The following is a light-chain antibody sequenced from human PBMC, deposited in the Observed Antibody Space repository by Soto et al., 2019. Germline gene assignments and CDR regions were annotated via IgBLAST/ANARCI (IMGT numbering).Light chain of an antibody. J-gene: IGLJ3*02. CDR1: TSNIGINT. V-gene: IGLV1-44*01. Sequence: QSVLTQPPSASGTPVQRATISCSGSTSNIGINTVNWYQHLPGPAPKVLMYSNNQRPSGVPDRFSGSKSGTSAALDLSGLQFEDDAASYCAAWDYSLTEWVFGGGTKLSVL. CDR3: AAWDYSLTEWV. CDR2: SNN.